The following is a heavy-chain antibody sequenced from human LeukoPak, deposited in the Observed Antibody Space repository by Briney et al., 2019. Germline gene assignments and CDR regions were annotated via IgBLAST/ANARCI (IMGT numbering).Heavy chain of an antibody. V-gene: IGHV1-8*01. Sequence: ASVKVSCKASGYTFTSYDINWVRQATGQGLEWMGWMNPNSGNTGYAQKFQGRVTMTTDTSTSTAYMELRSPRSDDTAVYYCARTGPTPGDGYNRFDYWGQGTLVTVSS. D-gene: IGHD5-24*01. CDR1: GYTFTSYD. CDR2: MNPNSGNT. CDR3: ARTGPTPGDGYNRFDY. J-gene: IGHJ4*02.